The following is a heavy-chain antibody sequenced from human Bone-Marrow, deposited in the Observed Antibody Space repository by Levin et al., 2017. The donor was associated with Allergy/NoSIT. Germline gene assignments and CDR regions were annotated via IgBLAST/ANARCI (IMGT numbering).Heavy chain of an antibody. V-gene: IGHV3-23*01. J-gene: IGHJ5*02. CDR1: RFSFSSDD. Sequence: PGGSLRLSCVGSRFSFSSDDMSWFRQTPGRGLEWVSTITDNSVDTWDADSVRGRFTTSRDNSKNTLYLQMDSLRAEDSAIYYCAEHTGHYYASSDLWGQGTLVTVSS. CDR3: AEHTGHYYASSDL. D-gene: IGHD3-10*01. CDR2: ITDNSVDT.